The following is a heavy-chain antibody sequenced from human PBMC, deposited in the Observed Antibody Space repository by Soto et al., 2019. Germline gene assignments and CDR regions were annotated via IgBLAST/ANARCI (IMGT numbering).Heavy chain of an antibody. D-gene: IGHD3-9*01. Sequence: ASVKVSCKASGYTFTNYGIHWVRQAPGQGLEWLGWIHAGNGDTRYSPKFQGRATITRDTSASTAYMELRSLTSRDTAVFYCVTSDWAWWGQGTRVTVS. CDR1: GYTFTNYG. CDR3: VTSDWAW. V-gene: IGHV1-3*01. J-gene: IGHJ4*02. CDR2: IHAGNGDT.